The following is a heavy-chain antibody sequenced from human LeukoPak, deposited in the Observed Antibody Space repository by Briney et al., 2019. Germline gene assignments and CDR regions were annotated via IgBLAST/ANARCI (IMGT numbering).Heavy chain of an antibody. CDR1: GGTFSSYA. Sequence: SVKVSCKASGGTFSSYAISWVRQAPGQGLEWMGRIIPIFGTANYAQKFQGRVTITTDESTSTAYMELSSLRSEDTAVYYCARDAEYCTNGVCYGGIDYWGPGTLVTVSS. J-gene: IGHJ4*02. D-gene: IGHD2-8*01. CDR3: ARDAEYCTNGVCYGGIDY. V-gene: IGHV1-69*05. CDR2: IIPIFGTA.